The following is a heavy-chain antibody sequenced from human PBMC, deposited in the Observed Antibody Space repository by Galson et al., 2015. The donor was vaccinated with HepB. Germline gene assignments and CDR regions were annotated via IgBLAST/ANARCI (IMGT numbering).Heavy chain of an antibody. CDR1: GFTFSSYG. CDR2: IWYDGSNK. D-gene: IGHD3-10*01. Sequence: SLRLSCAASGFTFSSYGMHWVRQAPGKGLEWVAVIWYDGSNKYYADSVKGRFTISRDNSKNTLYLQMNSLRAEDTAVYYCARDWLPRPLWFGGVGDYYYYGMDVWGQGTTVTVSS. J-gene: IGHJ6*02. CDR3: ARDWLPRPLWFGGVGDYYYYGMDV. V-gene: IGHV3-33*01.